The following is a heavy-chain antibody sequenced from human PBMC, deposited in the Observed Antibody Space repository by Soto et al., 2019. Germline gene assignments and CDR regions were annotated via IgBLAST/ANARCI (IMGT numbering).Heavy chain of an antibody. CDR3: ETLVPGMAVAATGYFQH. D-gene: IGHD6-19*01. CDR2: IYTSGSPT. Sequence: GGSLRLSCAASGFTFTTYSMNWVRQAPGKGLEWLSYIYTSGSPTYYADSVKGRFTISRDNSKNTLYLQMNSLRAEDTAVYYCETLVPGMAVAATGYFQHRGQGTLV. V-gene: IGHV3-21*04. J-gene: IGHJ1*01. CDR1: GFTFTTYS.